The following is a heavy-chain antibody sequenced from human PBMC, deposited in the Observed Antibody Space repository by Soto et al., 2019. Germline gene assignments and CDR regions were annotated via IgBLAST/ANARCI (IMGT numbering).Heavy chain of an antibody. CDR2: LSSNGGSA. CDR3: AKDPGPNTGWSGDYFDS. J-gene: IGHJ4*02. V-gene: IGHV3-23*01. CDR1: GFTFSSYA. D-gene: IGHD6-19*01. Sequence: GGSLRLSXEGSGFTFSSYALTWVRQAPGRGLEWVSSLSSNGGSAYYADSVKGRFAISRNNSKNTLFLHMNSLRAEDTAVYYCAKDPGPNTGWSGDYFDSWGQGTLVTVSS.